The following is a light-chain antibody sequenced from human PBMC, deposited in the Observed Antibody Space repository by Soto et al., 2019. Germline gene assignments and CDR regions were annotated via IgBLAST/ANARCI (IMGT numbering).Light chain of an antibody. Sequence: EIVITQSPATLSVSPGERVTLSCRASESVNYNVAWYQQKPGLAPRLLIFGASTRAPGIPARFSGSGSGTEFTLTISGLQSEDFATYYCQQSFTAPRTFGQGTKLEIQ. CDR3: QQSFTAPRT. J-gene: IGKJ2*01. V-gene: IGKV3-15*01. CDR2: GAS. CDR1: ESVNYN.